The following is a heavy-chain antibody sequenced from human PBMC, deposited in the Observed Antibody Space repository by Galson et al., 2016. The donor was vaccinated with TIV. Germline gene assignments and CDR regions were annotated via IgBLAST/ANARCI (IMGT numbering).Heavy chain of an antibody. V-gene: IGHV1-69*13. CDR2: IIPLLGTI. D-gene: IGHD5-18*01. J-gene: IGHJ6*02. Sequence: SVKVSCKASGGTFSTYVFNWVRLAPGQGLEWVGGIIPLLGTINYAQKFQGRVTITADESSTTVYMELNSLRSGDTAVYYCASDRNTALDTYHQYYGMDVWGQGTTVTVSS. CDR3: ASDRNTALDTYHQYYGMDV. CDR1: GGTFSTYV.